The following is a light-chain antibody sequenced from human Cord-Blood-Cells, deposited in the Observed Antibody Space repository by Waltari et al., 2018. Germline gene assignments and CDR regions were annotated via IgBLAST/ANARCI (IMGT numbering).Light chain of an antibody. CDR1: SSDVGGYNY. CDR2: DVS. CDR3: CSYAGSYTWV. Sequence: QSALTQPRSVSGSPGQSVTISCTGTSSDVGGYNYVSWYQQHPGKAPKPMIYDVSKRPSVVPDRFSGSKSCNTASLTISGLQAEDEADYYCCSYAGSYTWVFGGGTKLTVL. V-gene: IGLV2-11*01. J-gene: IGLJ3*02.